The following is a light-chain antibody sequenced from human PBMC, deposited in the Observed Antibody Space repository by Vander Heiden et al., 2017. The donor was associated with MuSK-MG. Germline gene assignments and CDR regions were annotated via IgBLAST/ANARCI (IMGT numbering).Light chain of an antibody. J-gene: IGKJ4*01. CDR3: QRDYSWAPLT. V-gene: IGKV3-15*01. Sequence: EIVMTQSPATLPVSTRETATPSCTASQSVSINLAWYQQKPGQAPRLLIYGASTRATGIPARFSGSGFGTEFTLTISSLQSEDFAVYYCQRDYSWAPLTFGGGTKVEI. CDR1: QSVSIN. CDR2: GAS.